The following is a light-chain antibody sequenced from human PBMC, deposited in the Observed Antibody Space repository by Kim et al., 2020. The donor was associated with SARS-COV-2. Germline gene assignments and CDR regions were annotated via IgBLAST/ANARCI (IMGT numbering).Light chain of an antibody. CDR2: EVT. CDR1: SSDFGNYDL. CDR3: CSYAGTHWV. J-gene: IGLJ3*02. V-gene: IGLV2-23*02. Sequence: PGQSLTLSFTGTSSDFGNYDLVSWYQQHPGKAPKLMICEVTKRPSGISNRFSGSKSGNTASLTISGLQAADEADYYCCSYAGTHWVFGAGTQLTVL.